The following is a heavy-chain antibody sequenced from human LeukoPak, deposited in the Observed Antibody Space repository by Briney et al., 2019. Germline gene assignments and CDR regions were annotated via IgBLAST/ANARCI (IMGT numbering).Heavy chain of an antibody. J-gene: IGHJ4*02. CDR1: GGFISTYY. D-gene: IGHD5-18*01. Sequence: SETLSLTCTVSGGFISTYYWSWIRQPPGKGLEWIGFISYSGSTYHNPSLKSRVTVSVDTSKSQFSLNLRSVTAADTAVYYCARDRYSYGFWGQGILVTVSS. CDR2: ISYSGST. CDR3: ARDRYSYGF. V-gene: IGHV4-59*01.